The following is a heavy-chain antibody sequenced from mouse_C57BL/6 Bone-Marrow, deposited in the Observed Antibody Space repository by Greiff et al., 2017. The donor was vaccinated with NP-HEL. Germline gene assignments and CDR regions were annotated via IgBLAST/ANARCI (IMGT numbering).Heavy chain of an antibody. V-gene: IGHV14-2*01. CDR3: ARDVYYVIAY. CDR1: GFTITDYY. CDR2: ILPESGGT. D-gene: IGHD2-3*01. Sequence: DVQLQESGAELVKPGASVKFSCTATGFTITDYYIEWVKQRPEHGLAWIGKILPESGGTNYTPQFPGKATITADTSSNTAYMQLSSLTTEDTAVYYCARDVYYVIAYWGQGTLVTVSA. J-gene: IGHJ3*01.